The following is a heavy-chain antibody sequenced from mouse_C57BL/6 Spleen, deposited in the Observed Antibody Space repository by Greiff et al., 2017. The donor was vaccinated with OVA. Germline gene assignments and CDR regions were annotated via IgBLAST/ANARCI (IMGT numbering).Heavy chain of an antibody. V-gene: IGHV7-3*01. D-gene: IGHD2-4*01. CDR1: GFTFTDYY. J-gene: IGHJ2*01. CDR3: ARYGGLRRYYFDY. Sequence: EVHLVESGGGLVQPGGSLSLSCAASGFTFTDYYMSWVRQPPGKALEWLGFIRNKANGYTTEYSASVKGRFTISRETSQSILYLQMNALRAEDSATYYCARYGGLRRYYFDYWGQGTTLTVSS. CDR2: IRNKANGYTT.